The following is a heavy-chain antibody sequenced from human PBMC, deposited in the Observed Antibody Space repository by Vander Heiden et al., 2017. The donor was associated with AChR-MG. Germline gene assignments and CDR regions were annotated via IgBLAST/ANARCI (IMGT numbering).Heavy chain of an antibody. V-gene: IGHV3-74*01. J-gene: IGHJ4*02. Sequence: EVHLVESGGGLVQPGGSLRLSFPASGFTVRTSWMHWVRQAPGKGLVWVSRIDSDGSSTTYADSVKGRFTISRDNAKNTLYLQMNSLRAEDTAVYFCARDDSGARAQYWGPGTLVTVSS. CDR1: GFTVRTSW. CDR2: IDSDGSST. D-gene: IGHD3-10*01. CDR3: ARDDSGARAQY.